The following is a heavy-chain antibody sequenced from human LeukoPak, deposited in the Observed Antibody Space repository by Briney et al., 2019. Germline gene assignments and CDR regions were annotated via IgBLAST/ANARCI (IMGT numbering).Heavy chain of an antibody. Sequence: GGSLRLSCAASGFTFSSYSMNWVRQAPGKGLEWVSYISSSSSTIYYADSVKGRFAISRDNAKNSLYLQMNSLRAEDTAVYYCARVGDFWSGYCDYWGQGTLVTVSS. CDR2: ISSSSSTI. J-gene: IGHJ4*02. D-gene: IGHD3-3*01. CDR1: GFTFSSYS. V-gene: IGHV3-48*01. CDR3: ARVGDFWSGYCDY.